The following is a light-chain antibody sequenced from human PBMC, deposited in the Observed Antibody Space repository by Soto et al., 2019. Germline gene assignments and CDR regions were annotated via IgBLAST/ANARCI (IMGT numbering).Light chain of an antibody. CDR1: SIDVDDY. V-gene: IGLV2-11*01. J-gene: IGLJ1*01. Sequence: SALPHPRSVSGSPGQSVTLSCSGTSIDVDDYVSWYQQHPGKAPKVIIYDVTERPSGVPDRFSGSKSGNAASLTVSGLQAEDEAAYYCCAHVGSSTYVFGSGTKVTVL. CDR3: CAHVGSSTYV. CDR2: DVT.